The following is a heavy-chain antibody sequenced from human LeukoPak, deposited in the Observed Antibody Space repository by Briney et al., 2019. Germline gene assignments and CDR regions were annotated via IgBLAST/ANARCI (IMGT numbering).Heavy chain of an antibody. CDR3: ARGESQLDY. J-gene: IGHJ4*02. CDR2: ISAYNGNA. CDR1: GYTFFSNA. V-gene: IGHV1-18*01. D-gene: IGHD3-10*01. Sequence: ASVKVSCKASGYTFFSNAITWVRQAPGQGLEWMGRISAYNGNADYARRFQDRVTMTIDTSTSTAYMELRNLRSDDTAVYYCARGESQLDYWGQGTLVTVSS.